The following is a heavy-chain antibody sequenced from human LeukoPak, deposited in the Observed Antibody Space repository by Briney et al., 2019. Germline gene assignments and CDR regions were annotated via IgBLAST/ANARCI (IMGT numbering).Heavy chain of an antibody. V-gene: IGHV4-61*02. J-gene: IGHJ4*02. CDR2: IYTSGST. CDR3: ARASYYRGMDY. Sequence: PSETLSLTCTVSGGSISSGSYYWSWIRQPAGKGLEWIGRIYTSGSTNYNPSLKSRVTISVDTSKYQFSLKLSSVTAADTAVYYCARASYYRGMDYWGQGTLVTVSS. D-gene: IGHD1-26*01. CDR1: GGSISSGSYY.